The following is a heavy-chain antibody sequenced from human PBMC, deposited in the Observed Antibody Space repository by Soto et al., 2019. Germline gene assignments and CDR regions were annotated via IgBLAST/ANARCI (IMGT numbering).Heavy chain of an antibody. J-gene: IGHJ4*02. D-gene: IGHD6-13*01. V-gene: IGHV4-59*01. CDR1: GGSISSYY. CDR3: AALGAAAGSFDY. CDR2: IYYSGST. Sequence: SETLSLTCTVSGGSISSYYWSWIRQPPGKGLEWIGYIYYSGSTNYNPSLKSRVTISVDTSKNQFSLKLSSVTAADTAVYYCAALGAAAGSFDYWGQGTLVTVSS.